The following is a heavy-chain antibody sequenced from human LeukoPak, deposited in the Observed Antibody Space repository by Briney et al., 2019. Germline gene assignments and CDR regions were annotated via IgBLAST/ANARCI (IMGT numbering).Heavy chain of an antibody. D-gene: IGHD3/OR15-3a*01. CDR2: IIPILGIA. CDR3: ARDQFAFGLFDY. V-gene: IGHV1-69*04. J-gene: IGHJ4*02. Sequence: SVKVSCKASGGTFSSYAISWVRQAPGQGLEWMGRIIPILGIANYAQKFQGRVTITADKSTSTAYMELSSLRSEDTAVYYCARDQFAFGLFDYWGQGTLVTVSS. CDR1: GGTFSSYA.